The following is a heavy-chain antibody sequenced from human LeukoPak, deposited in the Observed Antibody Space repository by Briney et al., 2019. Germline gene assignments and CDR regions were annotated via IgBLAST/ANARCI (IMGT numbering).Heavy chain of an antibody. D-gene: IGHD2-21*02. CDR1: GGSISSYY. V-gene: IGHV4-59*01. CDR2: IYYSGST. Sequence: SETLSLTCTVSGGSISSYYWSWIRQPPGKGLEWIGYIYYSGSTNYNPSLKSRDTISVDTSKNQFSLKLSSVTAADTAVYYCASHIVVVTARGNDAFDIWGQGTMVTVSS. J-gene: IGHJ3*02. CDR3: ASHIVVVTARGNDAFDI.